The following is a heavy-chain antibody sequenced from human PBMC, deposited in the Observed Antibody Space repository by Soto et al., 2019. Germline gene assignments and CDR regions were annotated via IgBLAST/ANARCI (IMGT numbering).Heavy chain of an antibody. CDR3: AKDLEWSGYHYMDV. CDR1: GFTFSSYA. V-gene: IGHV3-23*01. CDR2: ISGSGGST. Sequence: GGSLRLSCAASGFTFSSYAMSWVRQAPGKGLEWVSAISGSGGSTYYADSVKGRFTISRDNSKNTLYLQMNSLRAEDTAVYYCAKDLEWSGYHYMDVWGKGTTVTVSS. J-gene: IGHJ6*03. D-gene: IGHD3-3*01.